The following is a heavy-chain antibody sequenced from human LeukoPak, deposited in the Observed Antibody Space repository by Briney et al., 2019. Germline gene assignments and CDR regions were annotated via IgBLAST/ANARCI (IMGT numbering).Heavy chain of an antibody. CDR1: GGTFSSYA. CDR2: IIPILGIA. CDR3: ARDPRWYSGSYYKSVGFDY. V-gene: IGHV1-69*04. D-gene: IGHD1-26*01. J-gene: IGHJ4*02. Sequence: GASVKVSCKASGGTFSSYAISWVRQAPGQGLEWMGRIIPILGIANYAQKFQGRVTITADKSTSTAYMELSSLRSEDTAVYYCARDPRWYSGSYYKSVGFDYWGQGTLVTVSS.